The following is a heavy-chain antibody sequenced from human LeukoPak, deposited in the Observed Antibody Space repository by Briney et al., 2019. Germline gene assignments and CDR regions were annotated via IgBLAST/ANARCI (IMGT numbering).Heavy chain of an antibody. D-gene: IGHD5-18*01. CDR2: IIPIFGTA. Sequence: SVKVSCKASGGTFSSYAISWVRQAPGQGLEWMGVIIPIFGTANYAQKFQGRVTITADESTSTAYMELSSLRSEDTAVYYCARGPRDTAMVHYFDYWGQGTLVTVSS. V-gene: IGHV1-69*13. CDR3: ARGPRDTAMVHYFDY. J-gene: IGHJ4*02. CDR1: GGTFSSYA.